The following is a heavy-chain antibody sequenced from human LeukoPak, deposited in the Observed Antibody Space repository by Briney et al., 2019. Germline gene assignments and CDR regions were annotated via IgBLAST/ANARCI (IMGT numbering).Heavy chain of an antibody. Sequence: SETLSLTCTVSGGSISSSSYYWGWIRQPPGKGLEWIGSIYYSGSTYYNPSLKSRVTISVDTSKNQFSLKLSSVTAADTAVYYCARGYYFDYWGQGTLVTASS. J-gene: IGHJ4*02. CDR3: ARGYYFDY. CDR2: IYYSGST. V-gene: IGHV4-39*07. CDR1: GGSISSSSYY.